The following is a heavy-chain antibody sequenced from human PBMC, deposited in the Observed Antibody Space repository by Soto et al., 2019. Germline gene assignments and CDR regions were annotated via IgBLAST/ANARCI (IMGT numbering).Heavy chain of an antibody. Sequence: GASVKVSCKASGYTFTSYAMHWVRQAPGQRLEWMGWINAGNGNTKYSQKFQGRVTITRDTSASTAYMELSSLRSEDTAVYYCARGITYYYDSSGYYGLFDIWGQGTMVTVSS. CDR1: GYTFTSYA. CDR3: ARGITYYYDSSGYYGLFDI. CDR2: INAGNGNT. V-gene: IGHV1-3*01. D-gene: IGHD3-22*01. J-gene: IGHJ3*02.